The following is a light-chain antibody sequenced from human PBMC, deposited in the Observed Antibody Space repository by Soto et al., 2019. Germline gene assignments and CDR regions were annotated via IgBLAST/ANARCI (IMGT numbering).Light chain of an antibody. J-gene: IGKJ2*01. CDR1: QSVSSS. CDR2: DAS. Sequence: EIVMTQSPGTLSLSPGERATLSCRASQSVSSSLAWYQQKPGQAPRLLISDASDRATGIPDRFSGSGSGTDFTLTISRLAPEDFAVYYCQQYGRSPYTFGQGTKVDI. V-gene: IGKV3-20*01. CDR3: QQYGRSPYT.